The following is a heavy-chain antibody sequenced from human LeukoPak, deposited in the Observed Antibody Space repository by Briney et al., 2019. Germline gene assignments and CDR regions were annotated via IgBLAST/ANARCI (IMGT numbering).Heavy chain of an antibody. CDR2: IYYSGGT. CDR3: ARVVSSSWYLPGYFDY. Sequence: SETLSLTCTVSGGSINSYYWSWIRQPPGKGLEWIGYIYYSGGTNYNPSLKSRVTISVDTSKNQFSLKLSSVTAADTAVYYCARVVSSSWYLPGYFDYWGQGTLVTVSS. J-gene: IGHJ4*02. V-gene: IGHV4-59*01. D-gene: IGHD6-13*01. CDR1: GGSINSYY.